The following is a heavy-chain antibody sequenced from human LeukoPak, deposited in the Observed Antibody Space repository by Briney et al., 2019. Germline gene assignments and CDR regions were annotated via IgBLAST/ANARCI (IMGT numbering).Heavy chain of an antibody. J-gene: IGHJ4*02. CDR1: EFTFSSYA. CDR3: ARARNDYDSNGFSFLDY. Sequence: GGSLTLSCAASEFTFSSYAMSWVRQAPGKGLEWVAVIWYVGSNIYYADSVKGRFTISRDNSKNTLYLQMNSLRAEDTALYYCARARNDYDSNGFSFLDYWGQGTLVTVSS. D-gene: IGHD3-22*01. CDR2: IWYVGSNI. V-gene: IGHV3-33*08.